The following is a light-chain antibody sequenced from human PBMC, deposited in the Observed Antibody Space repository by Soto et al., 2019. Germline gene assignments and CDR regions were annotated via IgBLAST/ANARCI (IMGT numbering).Light chain of an antibody. J-gene: IGKJ5*01. V-gene: IGKV3-20*01. CDR1: QSVSSSY. Sequence: EIVLTQSPGTLSLSPGERATLSCRASQSVSSSYLAWYQQKPGQAPRLLIYGASSRATGIPDRFSGSGSGRDFALTISRLEPEDFAVYYCQQYGGSRPISFGQGTRLEIK. CDR3: QQYGGSRPIS. CDR2: GAS.